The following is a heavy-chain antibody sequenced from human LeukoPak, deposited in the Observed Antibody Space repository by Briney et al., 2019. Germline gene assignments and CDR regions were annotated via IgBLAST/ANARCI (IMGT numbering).Heavy chain of an antibody. V-gene: IGHV1-2*02. CDR1: GYTSTGYY. CDR3: AREVRGSYYYYGMDV. Sequence: GASVKVSCKASGYTSTGYYMHWVRQAPGQGLEWMGWINPNSGGTNYAQKFQGRVTMTRDTSISTAYMELSRLRSDDTAVYYCAREVRGSYYYYGMDVWGQGTTVTVSS. CDR2: INPNSGGT. D-gene: IGHD3-10*01. J-gene: IGHJ6*02.